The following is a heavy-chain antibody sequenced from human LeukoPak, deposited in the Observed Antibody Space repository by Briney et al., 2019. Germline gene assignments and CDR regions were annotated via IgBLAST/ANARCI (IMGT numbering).Heavy chain of an antibody. V-gene: IGHV4-4*02. CDR1: GGSISSSNW. D-gene: IGHD3-10*01. Sequence: SETLSLTCAVSGGSISSSNWWSWIRQPPGKGLEWIGEINHSGSTNYNPSLKSRVTISVDTSKNQFSLKLSSVTAADTAVYYCARRMVRGVISFWFDPWGQGTLVTVSS. CDR2: INHSGST. J-gene: IGHJ5*02. CDR3: ARRMVRGVISFWFDP.